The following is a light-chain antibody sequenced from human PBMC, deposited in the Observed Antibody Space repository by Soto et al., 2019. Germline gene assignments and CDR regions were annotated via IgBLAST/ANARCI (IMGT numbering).Light chain of an antibody. J-gene: IGKJ1*01. CDR2: CAS. CDR3: QQYNNWPRT. CDR1: HIVTRN. Sequence: EIVMTQSRATLSVSPXERAILSFGGCHIVTRNFSWHQQKPGQXPRLLXYCASTRAPVSPARFSGSGSATEFTRTISSLQSEDFAVYYGQQYNNWPRTFGQGTKVDI. V-gene: IGKV3-15*01.